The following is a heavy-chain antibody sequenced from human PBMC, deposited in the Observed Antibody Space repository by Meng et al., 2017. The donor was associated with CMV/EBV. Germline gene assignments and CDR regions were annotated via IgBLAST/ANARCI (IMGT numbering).Heavy chain of an antibody. V-gene: IGHV3-30*02. Sequence: GGSLRLSCAASGFTFSSYGMHWVRQAPGKGLEWVAFIRYDGSNKYYADSVKGRFTISRDNSKNTLYLQMNSLRAEDTAIYYCAKDRMVRVYGMDVWGQGTTVTVSS. CDR1: GFTFSSYG. CDR2: IRYDGSNK. CDR3: AKDRMVRVYGMDV. D-gene: IGHD3-10*01. J-gene: IGHJ6*02.